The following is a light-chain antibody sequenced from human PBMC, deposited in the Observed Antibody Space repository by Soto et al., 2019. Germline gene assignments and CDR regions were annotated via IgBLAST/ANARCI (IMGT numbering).Light chain of an antibody. Sequence: DVVMTQSADSLAVSLGERAAINCKSSQNLLFSSNNKNSLAWYQQKPGQPPKLLIYWASTRESGAPDRFSGSGSGRDFTLTISSLQAEDVAVYYCQQYHTTPNTFGQGTKVEIK. CDR3: QQYHTTPNT. CDR1: QNLLFSSNNKNS. J-gene: IGKJ2*01. CDR2: WAS. V-gene: IGKV4-1*01.